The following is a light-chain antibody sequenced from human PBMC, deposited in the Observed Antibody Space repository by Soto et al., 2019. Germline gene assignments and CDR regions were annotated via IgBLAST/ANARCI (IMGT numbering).Light chain of an antibody. CDR1: QNVLHSSNNKNY. V-gene: IGKV4-1*01. J-gene: IGKJ1*01. CDR2: WAS. CDR3: QQYYSAPRT. Sequence: DIVMTQSPDSLTVSLGERATINCKSSQNVLHSSNNKNYLSWYQQKPGQPPKLLIYWASTRGSGVPDRFSGSGSGTDFTLTISSLQAEDVAVYFCQQYYSAPRTFGQGTKVEIK.